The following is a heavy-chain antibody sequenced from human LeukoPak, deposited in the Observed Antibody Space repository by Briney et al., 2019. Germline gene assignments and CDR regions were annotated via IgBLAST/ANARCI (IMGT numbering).Heavy chain of an antibody. V-gene: IGHV1-69*13. CDR2: IIPIFGTA. D-gene: IGHD4-17*01. Sequence: SVKVSRKASGGTFRRHAISWGPQAPGQGLEWMGGIIPIFGTANYAQKFQGRVTITADESTSTAYMELSSLRSEDTAVYYCARDPDYGDYGDAFDIWGQGTMVTVSS. J-gene: IGHJ3*02. CDR1: GGTFRRHA. CDR3: ARDPDYGDYGDAFDI.